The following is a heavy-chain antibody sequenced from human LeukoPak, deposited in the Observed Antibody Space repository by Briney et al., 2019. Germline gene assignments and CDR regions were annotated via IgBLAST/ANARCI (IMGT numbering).Heavy chain of an antibody. CDR2: ISGSGGST. Sequence: GGSLRLSCAASGFTFSSYAMSWVRQAPGKGLEWVSAISGSGGSTYYADSVKGRFTISRGNSKNTLYLQMNSLRAEDTAVYYCAKDRSSRSAAGTFFDYWGQGTLVTVSS. J-gene: IGHJ4*02. D-gene: IGHD6-13*01. CDR3: AKDRSSRSAAGTFFDY. CDR1: GFTFSSYA. V-gene: IGHV3-23*01.